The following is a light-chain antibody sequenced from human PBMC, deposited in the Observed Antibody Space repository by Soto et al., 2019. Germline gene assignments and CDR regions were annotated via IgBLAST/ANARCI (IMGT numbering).Light chain of an antibody. Sequence: EIVLTQSPGTLSLSPGERATLSCRTSQIFSGSYLAWYQQRPGQAPRLLIYGASNRATGIPDRFSGSESGIDFTLSISRLEPEDFAVYYCQYYGDLPLVFGGGTKVEIK. J-gene: IGKJ4*01. CDR1: QIFSGSY. V-gene: IGKV3-20*01. CDR3: QYYGDLPLV. CDR2: GAS.